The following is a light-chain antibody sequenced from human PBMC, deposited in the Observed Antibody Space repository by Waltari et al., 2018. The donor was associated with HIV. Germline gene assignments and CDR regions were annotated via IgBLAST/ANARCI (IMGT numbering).Light chain of an antibody. CDR3: QVWDSSSDHRGV. CDR1: NVGSKG. J-gene: IGLJ3*02. CDR2: YDR. Sequence: SYVVSPPPSVSVAPGQTAGMTCEGNNVGSKGVHWYQKKPDQAPILVFSYDRDRPPGIPERFSGSNFGNTATLTITSVEAGDEADYYCQVWDSSSDHRGVFGGGTKLTVL. V-gene: IGLV3-21*04.